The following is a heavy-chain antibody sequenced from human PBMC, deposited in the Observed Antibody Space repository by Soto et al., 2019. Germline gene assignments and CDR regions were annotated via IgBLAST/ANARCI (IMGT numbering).Heavy chain of an antibody. D-gene: IGHD6-19*01. Sequence: GGSLRLSCAGSGFTFSSYGMHWVRQAPGKGLEWVAVISYDGSNKYYADSVKGRFTISRDNSKNTLYLQMNSLRAEDTAVYYCAKDLGRIAVAGTGYWGQGTLVTVSS. J-gene: IGHJ4*02. CDR2: ISYDGSNK. CDR1: GFTFSSYG. V-gene: IGHV3-30*18. CDR3: AKDLGRIAVAGTGY.